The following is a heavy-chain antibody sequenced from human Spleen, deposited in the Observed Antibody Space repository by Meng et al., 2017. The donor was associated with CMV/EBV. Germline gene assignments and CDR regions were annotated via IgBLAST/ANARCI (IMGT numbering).Heavy chain of an antibody. CDR3: ARKMDYGDDAFDI. J-gene: IGHJ3*02. V-gene: IGHV3-23*01. Sequence: GGSLRLSCAASEFTFSSYAMGWVRQAPGKGLEWVSTITGSGRNTYYADSVKGRFTISRDNSKNTLYLQMNSLTTEDTAVYFCARKMDYGDDAFDIWGQGTMVTVSS. D-gene: IGHD4-17*01. CDR2: ITGSGRNT. CDR1: EFTFSSYA.